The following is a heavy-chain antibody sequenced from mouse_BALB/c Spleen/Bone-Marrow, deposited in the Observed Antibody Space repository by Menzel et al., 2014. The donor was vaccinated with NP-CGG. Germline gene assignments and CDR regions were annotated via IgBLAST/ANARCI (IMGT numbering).Heavy chain of an antibody. V-gene: IGHV1-4*01. J-gene: IGHJ4*01. Sequence: QVQLKQSGAELARPGASLKMSCRTSGYTFTSYTVHWIKQRLGQGLEWIGYINPSSNYTNYNQKFKDKATLTADKSSNTAYMQLSSLTSEDSAVYYCARSMIIYFAMDYWGQGTSVTVSS. CDR1: GYTFTSYT. D-gene: IGHD2-3*01. CDR2: INPSSNYT. CDR3: ARSMIIYFAMDY.